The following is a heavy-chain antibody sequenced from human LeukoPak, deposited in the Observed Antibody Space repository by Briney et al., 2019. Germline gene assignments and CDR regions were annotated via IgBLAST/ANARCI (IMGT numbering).Heavy chain of an antibody. Sequence: SETLSLTCTVSGGSISNSYWSWTRQPPGKGLEWIGYIYYRGSTNYNPSLESRVTMSVDTSKTQFSLKLSSVTAADTAVYYCARDAAVTGDAKWYFDLWGRGTLVTVSS. CDR1: GGSISNSY. CDR3: ARDAAVTGDAKWYFDL. D-gene: IGHD7-27*01. CDR2: IYYRGST. J-gene: IGHJ2*01. V-gene: IGHV4-59*01.